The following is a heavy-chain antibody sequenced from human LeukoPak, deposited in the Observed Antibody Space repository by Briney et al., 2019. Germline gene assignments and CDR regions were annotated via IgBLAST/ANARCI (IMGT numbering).Heavy chain of an antibody. J-gene: IGHJ6*03. CDR2: ISGSGDNT. D-gene: IGHD3-10*01. Sequence: GGSLRLSCAASGFTFSSYAMSWVRQAPGKGLEWVSAISGSGDNTYYADSVKGRFTISRDNSKNTLYLQMNSLRAEDTAVYYCAKMVLLNYYYMDVWGKGTTVTVSS. CDR1: GFTFSSYA. CDR3: AKMVLLNYYYMDV. V-gene: IGHV3-23*01.